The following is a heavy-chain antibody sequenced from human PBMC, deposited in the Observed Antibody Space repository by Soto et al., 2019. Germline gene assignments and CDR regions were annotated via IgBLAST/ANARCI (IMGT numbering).Heavy chain of an antibody. CDR2: IYRSGST. CDR3: ARVPGP. Sequence: SETLSLTCAVYGGSFSGYYWTWIRQPPGRGLEWIGEIYRSGSTNCNPSLKSRVTISVDRSKNQFSLKLSSVTAADTAVYYCARVPGPWGQGTLVTVSS. CDR1: GGSFSGYY. V-gene: IGHV4-34*01. J-gene: IGHJ5*02.